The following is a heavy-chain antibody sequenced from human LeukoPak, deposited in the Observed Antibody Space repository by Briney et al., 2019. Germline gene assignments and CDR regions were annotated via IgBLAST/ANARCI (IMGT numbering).Heavy chain of an antibody. CDR2: ISGSGGST. D-gene: IGHD6-19*01. CDR1: GFTFSSYA. J-gene: IGHJ4*02. V-gene: IGHV3-23*01. Sequence: PGGSLRLSCAASGFTFSSYAMSWVRQAPGKGLEWVSAISGSGGSTYYADSVKGRFTISRDNSKNTLYLQMNSLRAEDTAVYYCAKGIAVAGTKSIRFDYWGQGTLVTVSS. CDR3: AKGIAVAGTKSIRFDY.